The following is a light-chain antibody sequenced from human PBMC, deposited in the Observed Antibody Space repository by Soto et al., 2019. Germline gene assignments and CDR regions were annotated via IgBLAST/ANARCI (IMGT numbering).Light chain of an antibody. Sequence: EIVMTQSPATLSVSPGERATLSCRASQYIGSNLAWYQQKPGQAPRLLIYGASNRATGIPDRFSGSGSGTDFTLTIRRLEPEDFAVYYCQQYGSSPRTFGQGTKVDIK. CDR1: QYIGSN. V-gene: IGKV3-20*01. CDR3: QQYGSSPRT. J-gene: IGKJ1*01. CDR2: GAS.